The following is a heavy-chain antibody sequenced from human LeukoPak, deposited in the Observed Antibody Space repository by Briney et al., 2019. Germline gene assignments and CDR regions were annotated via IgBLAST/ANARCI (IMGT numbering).Heavy chain of an antibody. J-gene: IGHJ6*03. D-gene: IGHD3-3*01. CDR2: INAGNGNT. CDR1: GYTFTSYA. Sequence: ASVKVSCKASGYTFTSYAMHWVRQAPGQRLEWMGWINAGNGNTKYSQEFQGRVTITRGTSASTAYMELSSLRSEDMAVYYCARGVLTIPYYYYMDVWGKGTTVTVSS. CDR3: ARGVLTIPYYYYMDV. V-gene: IGHV1-3*03.